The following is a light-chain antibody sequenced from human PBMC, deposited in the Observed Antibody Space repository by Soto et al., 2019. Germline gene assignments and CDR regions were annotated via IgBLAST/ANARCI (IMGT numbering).Light chain of an antibody. V-gene: IGKV3-20*01. CDR2: GAS. J-gene: IGKJ2*01. Sequence: EIVLTQSPGTLSLSPGERATLSCRASQSVSSSYLAWYQQKPGQAPRPLIYGASSMATGIPDRFSGSGSGTDFTLTISRLEPEDFAVDYCHQYGSSPFTFGQGTKLEIK. CDR3: HQYGSSPFT. CDR1: QSVSSSY.